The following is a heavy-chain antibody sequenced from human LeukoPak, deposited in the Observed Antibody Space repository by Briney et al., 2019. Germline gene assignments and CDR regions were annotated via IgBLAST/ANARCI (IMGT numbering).Heavy chain of an antibody. CDR1: GYTFTSYG. CDR2: ISAYNGNT. Sequence: ASVKVSCKASGYTFTSYGISWVRQAPGQGLEWMGWISAYNGNTNYAQKLQGRVTMTTDTSTSTAYMELRSLGSDDTAVYYCVRESRYYGSGSFDYWGQGTLVTVSS. D-gene: IGHD3-10*01. CDR3: VRESRYYGSGSFDY. J-gene: IGHJ4*02. V-gene: IGHV1-18*01.